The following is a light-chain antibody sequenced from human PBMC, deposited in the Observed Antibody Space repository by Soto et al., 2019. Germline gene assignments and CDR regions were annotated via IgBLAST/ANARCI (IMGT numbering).Light chain of an antibody. CDR2: GAS. J-gene: IGKJ5*01. CDR3: QEYGRSSAII. Sequence: TVWTHSPCTLLLTPGERVTLSCRASQSVSSHYLAWYQQKPGQAPRLLIFGASSRATGIPDRFSGSGSGTDFTLTINRLEPEDFAVDYGQEYGRSSAIIFGQGTRVEIK. CDR1: QSVSSHY. V-gene: IGKV3-20*01.